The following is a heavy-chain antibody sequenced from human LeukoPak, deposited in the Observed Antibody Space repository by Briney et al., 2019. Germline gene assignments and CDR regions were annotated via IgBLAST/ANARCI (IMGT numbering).Heavy chain of an antibody. J-gene: IGHJ4*02. CDR2: ITGSGATT. Sequence: GGSLRLSCAASGFTFRSYAMSWVRQAPGKGLEWVSTITGSGATTYYADSVKGRFTVSRDNSENTVYLQMNSLRAEDTAVNCFDYWRQGTLVPVSS. CDR3: DY. CDR1: GFTFRSYA. V-gene: IGHV3-23*01.